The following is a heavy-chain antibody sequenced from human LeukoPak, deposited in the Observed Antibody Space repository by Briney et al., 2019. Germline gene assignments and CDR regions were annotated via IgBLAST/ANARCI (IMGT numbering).Heavy chain of an antibody. CDR1: GGSMKSFY. Sequence: SETLSLTCTVSGGSMKSFYWNWIRQPPGKGLEWIGYIYSSGSTNYHPSLKSRVTISLDTSKYQFSLDLTSVTAADTAVYYCARAGGTRGIEGIPLRGDAFGIWGQGTMVTVS. CDR3: ARAGGTRGIEGIPLRGDAFGI. J-gene: IGHJ3*02. D-gene: IGHD1-26*01. CDR2: IYSSGST. V-gene: IGHV4-59*01.